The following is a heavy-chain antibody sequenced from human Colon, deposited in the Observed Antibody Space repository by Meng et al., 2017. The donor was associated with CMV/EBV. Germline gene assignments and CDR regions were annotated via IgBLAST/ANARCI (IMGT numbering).Heavy chain of an antibody. D-gene: IGHD2/OR15-2a*01. J-gene: IGHJ4*02. CDR3: AKSRSSTPGIVDD. V-gene: IGHV4-61*08. Sequence: QGQLQESGPGLVKLSEPPSLTCIVSGVSVTSGAYHWSWIRQSPGKGLEWIGYIYDTGITIYNPSLKSRVTIFLETSKNQFSLNLNSMTTADTAVYYCAKSRSSTPGIVDDWGQGTLVTVSS. CDR1: GVSVTSGAYH. CDR2: IYDTGIT.